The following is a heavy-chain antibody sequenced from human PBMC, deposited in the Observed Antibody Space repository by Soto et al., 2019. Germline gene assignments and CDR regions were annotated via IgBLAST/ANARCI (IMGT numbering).Heavy chain of an antibody. CDR1: GGSFSGYY. D-gene: IGHD6-6*01. V-gene: IGHV4-34*01. CDR2: INHSGST. Sequence: QVQLQQWGARLLKPSETLSLTCAVYGGSFSGYYWSWIRQPPGQGLEWIGEINHSGSTTYNPSLKSRVTISIDTAKSHFALNLSSVTAADTAVYYCARGGIAARIFDYWGQGTLVTVSS. CDR3: ARGGIAARIFDY. J-gene: IGHJ4*01.